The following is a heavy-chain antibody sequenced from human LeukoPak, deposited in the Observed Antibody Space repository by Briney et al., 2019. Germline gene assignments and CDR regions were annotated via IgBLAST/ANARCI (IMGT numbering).Heavy chain of an antibody. CDR3: AKQRGDYSGSGSYST. CDR2: ISGSGEGT. Sequence: GGSLRLSCEASGFSFSIFAMTWVRQGPGKGLEWVSDISGSGEGTYYADSVKGRFTVSRDNSKKTLYLQMHTLRAEDTALYYCAKQRGDYSGSGSYSTWGQGTLVTVSS. V-gene: IGHV3-23*01. J-gene: IGHJ4*02. CDR1: GFSFSIFA. D-gene: IGHD3-10*01.